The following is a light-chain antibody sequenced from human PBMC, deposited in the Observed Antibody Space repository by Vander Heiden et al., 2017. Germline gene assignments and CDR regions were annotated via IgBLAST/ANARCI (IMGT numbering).Light chain of an antibody. CDR2: GAS. V-gene: IGKV1-39*01. J-gene: IGKJ4*01. Sequence: DIQMTQSPSSLSASVGDRVTITCRATESISSFLNWYPQKPGTAPKVLIYGASSLQNGVPSSFSGSGSGTEFTLTISTLQPEDFATYYCLQSYSIPLTFGGGTKVENK. CDR3: LQSYSIPLT. CDR1: ESISSF.